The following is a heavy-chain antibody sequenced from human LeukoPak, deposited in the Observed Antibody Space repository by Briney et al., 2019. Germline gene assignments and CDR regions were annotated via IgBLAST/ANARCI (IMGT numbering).Heavy chain of an antibody. D-gene: IGHD1-14*01. J-gene: IGHJ4*02. Sequence: ASVKVSCKASGYTFTGHYLHWVRQAPGQGLEWMGWISAYNGNTNYAQKLQGRVTMTTDTSTSTAYMELRSLRSDDTAVYYCARDLSGMGTYNYWGQGTLVTVSS. CDR1: GYTFTGHY. CDR2: ISAYNGNT. CDR3: ARDLSGMGTYNY. V-gene: IGHV1-18*01.